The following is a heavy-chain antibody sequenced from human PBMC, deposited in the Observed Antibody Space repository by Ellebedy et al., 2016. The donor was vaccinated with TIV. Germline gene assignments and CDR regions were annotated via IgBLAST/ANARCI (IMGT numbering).Heavy chain of an antibody. CDR3: NCGSYWGEYFDY. J-gene: IGHJ4*02. Sequence: GESLKISXAASGFTFSSYAMSWVRQAPGKGLEYVSAISSNGGSTYYADSVKGRFTISRDNSKNTLYLQMSSLRAEDTAVYYCNCGSYWGEYFDYWGQGTLVTVSS. V-gene: IGHV3-64D*06. D-gene: IGHD1-26*01. CDR1: GFTFSSYA. CDR2: ISSNGGST.